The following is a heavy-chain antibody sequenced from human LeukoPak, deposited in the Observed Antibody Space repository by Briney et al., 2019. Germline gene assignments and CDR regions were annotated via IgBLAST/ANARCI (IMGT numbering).Heavy chain of an antibody. D-gene: IGHD3-10*01. Sequence: SETLSLTCTVSGGSISSYYWSWIRQPPGKGLEWIGYIYYSGSTNYNPSLKSRVTISVDTSKNQFSLKLSSVTAADTAVYYCARESQYYYGSGTFQHWGQGTLVTVSS. J-gene: IGHJ1*01. CDR1: GGSISSYY. CDR2: IYYSGST. V-gene: IGHV4-59*01. CDR3: ARESQYYYGSGTFQH.